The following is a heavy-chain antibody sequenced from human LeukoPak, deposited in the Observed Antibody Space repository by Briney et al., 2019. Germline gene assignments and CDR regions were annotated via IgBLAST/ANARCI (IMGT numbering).Heavy chain of an antibody. J-gene: IGHJ4*02. CDR3: AKDPKTTVTTGGLFDY. V-gene: IGHV3-23*01. CDR1: GFTFSSYA. CDR2: ISGSSGST. Sequence: GGSLRLSCAASGFTFSSYAMSWVRQAPGKGLEWVSGISGSSGSTYYADSVKGRFTISRDNSKNTLYLQMNSLRAEDTAVYYCAKDPKTTVTTGGLFDYWGPGILASVSS. D-gene: IGHD4-17*01.